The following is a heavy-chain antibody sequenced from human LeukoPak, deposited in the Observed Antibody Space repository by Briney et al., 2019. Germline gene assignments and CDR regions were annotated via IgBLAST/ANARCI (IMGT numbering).Heavy chain of an antibody. V-gene: IGHV3-48*01. D-gene: IGHD5-12*01. J-gene: IGHJ4*02. CDR3: ARESAYAFDY. Sequence: GGSLRLSCAASGFTFSGYSMNWVRQAPGNGLEWVSYISSTSSTLLYTDSVKGRFIISRDNAKNSLYLQMNSLRAEDTAVYYCARESAYAFDYWGQGMLVTVSS. CDR1: GFTFSGYS. CDR2: ISSTSSTL.